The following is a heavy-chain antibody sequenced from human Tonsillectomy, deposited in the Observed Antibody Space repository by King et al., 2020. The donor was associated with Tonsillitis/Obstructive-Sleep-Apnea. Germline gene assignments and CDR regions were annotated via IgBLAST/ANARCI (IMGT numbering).Heavy chain of an antibody. CDR2: ISGDGKTT. J-gene: IGHJ3*02. Sequence: VQLVESGGGVVQPGGSLRLSCAASGFTFDDYTMHWVRQVPGKGLEWVSLISGDGKTTSNVDPVKGRFTISRDNSKNSLYLQMNSLRPEDTALYYCAKIGHNGRYLRGAFDIWGQGTMVTVSS. CDR1: GFTFDDYT. CDR3: AKIGHNGRYLRGAFDI. V-gene: IGHV3-43*02. D-gene: IGHD1-26*01.